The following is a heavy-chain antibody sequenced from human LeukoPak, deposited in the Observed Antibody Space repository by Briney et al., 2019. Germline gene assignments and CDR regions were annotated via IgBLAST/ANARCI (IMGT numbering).Heavy chain of an antibody. V-gene: IGHV3-23*01. CDR3: AREGTYYYGSGSPYFDY. J-gene: IGHJ4*02. CDR1: GFTFSSYA. Sequence: GGSLRLSCAASGFTFSSYAMSWVRQAPGKGLEWVSAISGSGGSTYYADSVKGRFTISRDNSKNTLYLQMNSLRAEDTAVYYCAREGTYYYGSGSPYFDYWGQGTLVTVSS. CDR2: ISGSGGST. D-gene: IGHD3-10*01.